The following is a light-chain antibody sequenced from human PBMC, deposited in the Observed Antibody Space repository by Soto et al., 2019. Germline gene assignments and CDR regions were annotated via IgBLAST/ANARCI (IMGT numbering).Light chain of an antibody. CDR3: QQSSSTPQT. J-gene: IGKJ4*01. CDR2: VAS. V-gene: IGKV1-39*01. Sequence: DIQMTQSPSSLSASVGDRVTITCRASQSISSYLSWYQQKPGNAPKLLINVASTLQSGVPSRFSGSGSGTDVTIAISSLQPEDFATYYCQQSSSTPQTFGGGTRVEIK. CDR1: QSISSY.